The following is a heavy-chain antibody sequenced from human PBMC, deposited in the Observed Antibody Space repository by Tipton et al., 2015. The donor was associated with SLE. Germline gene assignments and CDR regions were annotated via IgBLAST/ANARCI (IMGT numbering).Heavy chain of an antibody. CDR1: GGSISSYY. CDR3: ARVISRPQLAFDS. D-gene: IGHD6-13*01. V-gene: IGHV4-59*12. CDR2: IYYSGST. Sequence: TLSLTCTVSGGSISSYYWSWIQQPPGKGLEWIGYIYYSGSTNYNPSLKSRVTISVDTSKNQFSLKLSSVTAADTAVYYCARVISRPQLAFDSWGQGTLVTVSS. J-gene: IGHJ4*02.